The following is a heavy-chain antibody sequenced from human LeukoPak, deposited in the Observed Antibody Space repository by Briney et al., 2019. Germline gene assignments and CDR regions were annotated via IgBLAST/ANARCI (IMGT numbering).Heavy chain of an antibody. D-gene: IGHD3-3*01. Sequence: QPGGSLRLSCAASGFTFSSYAMSWVRQAPGKGLEWVSAIYTGGSTYYADSVKGRFTISRDNSKNTLYLQMNSLRAEDTAVYYCASSRFWSGFTVNYWGQGTLVTVSS. V-gene: IGHV3-23*05. CDR2: IYTGGST. CDR3: ASSRFWSGFTVNY. J-gene: IGHJ4*02. CDR1: GFTFSSYA.